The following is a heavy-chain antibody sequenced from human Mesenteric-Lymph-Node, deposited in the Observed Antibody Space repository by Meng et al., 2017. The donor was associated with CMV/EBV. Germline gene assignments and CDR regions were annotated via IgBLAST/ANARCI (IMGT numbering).Heavy chain of an antibody. CDR3: ARDIRSLWFGGFDP. D-gene: IGHD3-10*01. CDR2: INSDGSSA. Sequence: GESLKISCVASGFTFSSYWMHWVRQAPGKGLVWVSRINSDGSSASYADSVKGRVTISRGNAKNTVYLQMSSLRAEDTAVYYCARDIRSLWFGGFDPWGQGVLVTVSS. J-gene: IGHJ5*02. CDR1: GFTFSSYW. V-gene: IGHV3-74*01.